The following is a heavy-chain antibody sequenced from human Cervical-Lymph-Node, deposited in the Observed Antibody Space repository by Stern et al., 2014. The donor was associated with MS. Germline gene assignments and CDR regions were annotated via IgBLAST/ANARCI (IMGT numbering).Heavy chain of an antibody. CDR2: INWNDDK. J-gene: IGHJ4*02. CDR3: THSSYYDTSGFYSFFDS. Sequence: QVTLKESGPALVKPTQTVTLTCTFSGFSLSTYGMSVNWTRQPPGKALEXLALINWNDDKYYSTSLKTGLTISKDTSRNQVVLTMTNMDPLDTATYYCTHSSYYDTSGFYSFFDSWGQGTLVTVSS. D-gene: IGHD3-22*01. V-gene: IGHV2-70*13. CDR1: GFSLSTYGMS.